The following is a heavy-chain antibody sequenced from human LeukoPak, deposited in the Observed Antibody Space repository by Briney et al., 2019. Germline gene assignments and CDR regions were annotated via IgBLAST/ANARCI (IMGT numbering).Heavy chain of an antibody. CDR2: MHHSGNT. CDR1: GNSIRSDYY. D-gene: IGHD3-22*01. J-gene: IGHJ4*02. CDR3: ARRMIVVDYFDY. V-gene: IGHV4-38-2*02. Sequence: ETLSLTCTVSGNSIRSDYYWGWIRQPPGKGLEWIGSMHHSGNTNYNPSPKSRVTISVDTSKNQFSLKLSSVTAADTAVYYCARRMIVVDYFDYWGQGTLVTVSS.